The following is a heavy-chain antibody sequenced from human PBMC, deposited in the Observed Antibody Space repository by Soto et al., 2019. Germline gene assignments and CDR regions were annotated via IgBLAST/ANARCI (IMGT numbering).Heavy chain of an antibody. J-gene: IGHJ4*02. V-gene: IGHV1-69*13. CDR1: GGTFSSYA. CDR3: ARVGYSSGWTPSYYFDY. Sequence: ASVKVSCKASGGTFSSYAISWVLQAPGQGLEWMGGIIPIFGTANYAQKFQGRVTITADESTSTAYMELSSLRSEDTAVYYCARVGYSSGWTPSYYFDYWGQGTLVTVSS. D-gene: IGHD6-19*01. CDR2: IIPIFGTA.